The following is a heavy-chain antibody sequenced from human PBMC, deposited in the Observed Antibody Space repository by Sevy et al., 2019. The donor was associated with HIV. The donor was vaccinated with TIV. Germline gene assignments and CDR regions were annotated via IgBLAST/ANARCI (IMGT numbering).Heavy chain of an antibody. Sequence: ASVKVSCKASGYTFTSYGISWVRQAPGQGLEWMGWISAYNGNTNYAQKLQGRVTMTTDISTSTAYMELRSLRSDDTAVYYCASSGYCSSTSCYIGGVLFDPWGQGTLVTVSS. CDR2: ISAYNGNT. CDR3: ASSGYCSSTSCYIGGVLFDP. V-gene: IGHV1-18*01. J-gene: IGHJ5*02. D-gene: IGHD2-2*02. CDR1: GYTFTSYG.